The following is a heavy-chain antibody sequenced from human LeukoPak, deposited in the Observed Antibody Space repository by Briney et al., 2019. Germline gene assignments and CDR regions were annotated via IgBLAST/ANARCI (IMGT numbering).Heavy chain of an antibody. V-gene: IGHV1-8*01. CDR1: GYTFTSYD. CDR2: MNPNSGNT. CDR3: ARGPLVRLPSSFDP. J-gene: IGHJ5*02. Sequence: ASVKVSCKASGYTFTSYDINWVRQATGQGLEWMGRMNPNSGNTGSAQRFQGRVTMTRDTSISTAYMELSSLTSEDTAVYYCARGPLVRLPSSFDPWGQGTLVTVSS. D-gene: IGHD3-16*02.